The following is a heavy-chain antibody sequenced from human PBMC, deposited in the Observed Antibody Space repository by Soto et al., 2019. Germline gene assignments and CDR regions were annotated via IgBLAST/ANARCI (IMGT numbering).Heavy chain of an antibody. D-gene: IGHD5-18*01. CDR3: AKDRYGGSGGGLES. J-gene: IGHJ4*02. CDR1: GFPFAAGA. CDR2: ITGRGIST. V-gene: IGHV3-23*01. Sequence: VQLLESGGGLVRRGESLRLSCVASGFPFAAGALNWVRQAPGQGLEWVSTITGRGISTYYADSVRGRFTISRDDSQNTLYLQKNSLRVEDTAVYYCAKDRYGGSGGGLESWGQGALVTVSS.